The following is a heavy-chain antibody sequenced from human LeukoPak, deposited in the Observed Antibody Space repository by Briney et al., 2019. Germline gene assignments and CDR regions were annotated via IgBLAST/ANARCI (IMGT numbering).Heavy chain of an antibody. CDR2: ISSSGSTI. CDR3: ARDVQPYYDFWSGPPDY. V-gene: IGHV3-11*01. Sequence: KPGGSLRLSCAASGFTFSDYYMSWIRQAPGKGLEWVSYISSSGSTIYYADSVKGRFTISRDNAKNSLYLQMNNLRAEDTAVYYCARDVQPYYDFWSGPPDYWGQGTLVTVSS. CDR1: GFTFSDYY. J-gene: IGHJ4*02. D-gene: IGHD3-3*01.